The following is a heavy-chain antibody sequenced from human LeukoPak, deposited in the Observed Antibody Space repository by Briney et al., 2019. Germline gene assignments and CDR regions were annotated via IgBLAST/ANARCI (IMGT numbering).Heavy chain of an antibody. CDR3: AKPSVLTTVILFDI. CDR1: GYTFTGYY. CDR2: INPNSGGT. V-gene: IGHV1-2*02. Sequence: ASVKVSCKASGYTFTGYYMHWVRQAPGQGLEWMGWINPNSGGTNYAQKFQGRVTMTRDTSISTAYMELSRLRSDDTAVYYCAKPSVLTTVILFDIWGQGTMVTVSS. D-gene: IGHD4-17*01. J-gene: IGHJ3*02.